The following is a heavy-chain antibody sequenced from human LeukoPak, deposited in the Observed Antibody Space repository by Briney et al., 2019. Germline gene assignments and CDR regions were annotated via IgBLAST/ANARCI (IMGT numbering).Heavy chain of an antibody. CDR3: ARDAWSVRSYFDY. CDR1: GFTFTSSS. V-gene: IGHV3-30*04. J-gene: IGHJ4*02. Sequence: PGGSLRLSCAASGFTFTSSSMHWVRQAPAKGLEWVAVISYDIYSKYYADSVRGRFTISRDNSENTLYLQMNSLRGEDTAVYYCARDAWSVRSYFDYWGQGTLVTVSS. D-gene: IGHD2-8*01. CDR2: ISYDIYSK.